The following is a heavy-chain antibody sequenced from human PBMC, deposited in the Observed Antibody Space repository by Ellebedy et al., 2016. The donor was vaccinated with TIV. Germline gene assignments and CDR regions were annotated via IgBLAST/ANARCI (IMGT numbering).Heavy chain of an antibody. Sequence: AASVKVSCKASGETSSSHALNWVRQAPGQGLEWVGRIIPILNVVNYARKFQGRVTITADRSTNIVYLELSSLGSEDTAVYYCARWGPYSGTFQGPFDFWGQGVLVTVSS. CDR3: ARWGPYSGTFQGPFDF. CDR1: GETSSSHA. CDR2: IIPILNVV. D-gene: IGHD5-12*01. V-gene: IGHV1-69*04. J-gene: IGHJ4*02.